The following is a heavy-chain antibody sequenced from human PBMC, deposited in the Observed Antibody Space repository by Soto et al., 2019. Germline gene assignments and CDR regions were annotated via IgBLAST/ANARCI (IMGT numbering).Heavy chain of an antibody. V-gene: IGHV3-9*01. J-gene: IGHJ4*02. CDR2: ISWNSNTI. CDR1: GFTFDNYA. CDR3: AKDTGPN. Sequence: HPWWALRLSCASSGFTFDNYAMHWVRQAPGKGLEWVSGISWNSNTIAYADSVKGRFTISRDNAKNSLYLQMNSLRAEDTAFYYCAKDTGPNWGQGTLVTVSS.